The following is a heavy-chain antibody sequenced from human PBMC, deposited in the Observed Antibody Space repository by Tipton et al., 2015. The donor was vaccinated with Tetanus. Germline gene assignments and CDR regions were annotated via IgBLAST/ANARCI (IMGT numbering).Heavy chain of an antibody. CDR2: IYYSGST. CDR1: GRSLSGSTYY. J-gene: IGHJ6*02. Sequence: GLVKPSETLTLTCAVSGRSLSGSTYYWGWIRQPPGKGLESIGYIYYSGSTYYNPSLKSRVTISVDTSKNQFSLRLSSVTAADTAVYYCARDHGITWGGMGYYYGMDVWGQGTTVTVSS. D-gene: IGHD3-16*01. V-gene: IGHV4-30-4*08. CDR3: ARDHGITWGGMGYYYGMDV.